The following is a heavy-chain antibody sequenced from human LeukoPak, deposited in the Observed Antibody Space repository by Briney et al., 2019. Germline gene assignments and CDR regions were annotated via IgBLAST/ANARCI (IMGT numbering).Heavy chain of an antibody. CDR2: ISSSSSYI. Sequence: GGSLRLSCAASGFTFSSYSMNWVRQAPGKGLEWVSSISSSSSYIYYADSVKGRFTISRDNAKNSLYLQMNSLRAEDTAVYYCARERIPYHDFWSGMDVWGKGTTVTVSS. J-gene: IGHJ6*04. CDR1: GFTFSSYS. D-gene: IGHD3-3*01. CDR3: ARERIPYHDFWSGMDV. V-gene: IGHV3-21*01.